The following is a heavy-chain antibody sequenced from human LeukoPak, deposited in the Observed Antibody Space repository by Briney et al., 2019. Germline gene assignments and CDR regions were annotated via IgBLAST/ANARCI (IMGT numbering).Heavy chain of an antibody. J-gene: IGHJ4*02. Sequence: SETLSLTCAVYGGSFSDYYWTWIRQPPGKGLEWIGEVNHSGSTNYNPSLKSRVTISVDTSKNQFSLKLSSVTAADTAVYYCARVTYSGYDEINYFDYWGQGTLVTVSS. V-gene: IGHV4-34*01. CDR2: VNHSGST. CDR3: ARVTYSGYDEINYFDY. D-gene: IGHD5-12*01. CDR1: GGSFSDYY.